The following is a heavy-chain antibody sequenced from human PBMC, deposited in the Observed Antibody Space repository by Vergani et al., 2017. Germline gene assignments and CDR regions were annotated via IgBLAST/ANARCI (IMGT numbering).Heavy chain of an antibody. J-gene: IGHJ6*03. Sequence: QVQLQQWCAGLLKPSETLSLTCAVYGGSLSGYYWSWIRQPPGKGPEWIGEINHSGSTNYNPSLKSRVTISVDTSKNQFSLKLSSVTAADTAVYYCARDSSGLCYMDVWGKGTTVTVSS. CDR2: INHSGST. CDR3: ARDSSGLCYMDV. CDR1: GGSLSGYY. V-gene: IGHV4-34*01. D-gene: IGHD6-19*01.